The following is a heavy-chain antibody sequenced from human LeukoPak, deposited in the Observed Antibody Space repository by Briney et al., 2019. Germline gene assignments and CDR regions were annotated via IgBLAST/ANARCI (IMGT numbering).Heavy chain of an antibody. CDR3: AKGSRRSYPYYFDY. V-gene: IGHV3-23*01. CDR1: GFTFNTYA. Sequence: PGGSLRLSCAASGFTFNTYAMAWVRQAPGKGLDWVSAIIDSGDSTYYGDSVKGRSAISRDNSRNTLYLQMSNLRAEDTAIYYCAKGSRRSYPYYFDYWGQGTLVTVSS. J-gene: IGHJ4*02. CDR2: IIDSGDST. D-gene: IGHD1-26*01.